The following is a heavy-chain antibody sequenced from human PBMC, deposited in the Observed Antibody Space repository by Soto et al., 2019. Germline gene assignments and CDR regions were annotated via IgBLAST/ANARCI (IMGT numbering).Heavy chain of an antibody. V-gene: IGHV3-9*01. CDR2: ISWNSGSI. CDR3: AKGEGYCSGGSCFTLDPYFDY. CDR1: GFTFDDYA. Sequence: SLRLSCAASGFTFDDYAMHWVRQAPGKGLEWVSGISWNSGSIGYADSVKGRFTISRDNAKNSLYLQMNSLRAEDTALYYCAKGEGYCSGGSCFTLDPYFDYWGQGTLVTVSS. J-gene: IGHJ4*02. D-gene: IGHD2-15*01.